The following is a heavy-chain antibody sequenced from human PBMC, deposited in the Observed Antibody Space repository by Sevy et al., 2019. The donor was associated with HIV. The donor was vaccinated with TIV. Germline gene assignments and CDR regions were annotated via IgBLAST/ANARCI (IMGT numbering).Heavy chain of an antibody. J-gene: IGHJ4*02. V-gene: IGHV1-69*13. CDR1: GGTFSSYA. CDR3: ARSHDFWRGHYFDY. Sequence: ASVKVSCKASGGTFSSYAISWVRQAPGQGLEWMGGIIPIFGTANYAQKFQGRVTITADESTSTAYMELSSLRSEDTAVYDCARSHDFWRGHYFDYWGQGTLVTVSS. CDR2: IIPIFGTA. D-gene: IGHD3-3*01.